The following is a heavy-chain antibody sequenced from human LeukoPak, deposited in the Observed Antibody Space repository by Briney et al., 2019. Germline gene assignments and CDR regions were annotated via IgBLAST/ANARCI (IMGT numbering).Heavy chain of an antibody. J-gene: IGHJ4*02. CDR2: ISASGNST. V-gene: IGHV3-23*01. CDR1: GFTFSSYA. D-gene: IGHD3-10*01. Sequence: QPGGSLRLSCATSGFTFSSYAMSWVRQAPGEGLEWVSAISASGNSTFYADSAKGRFTISRDNSKNTLYLQMNSLRAEDTAVYYCAKDRAQTPLKYWGQGTLVTVSS. CDR3: AKDRAQTPLKY.